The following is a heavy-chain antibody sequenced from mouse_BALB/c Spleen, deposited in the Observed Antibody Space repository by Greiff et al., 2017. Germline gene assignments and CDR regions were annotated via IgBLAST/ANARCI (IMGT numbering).Heavy chain of an antibody. D-gene: IGHD2-1*01. CDR3: ARQAYYGSYFDY. Sequence: VQLKESGGGLVQPGGSLKLSCAASGFAFSSYDMSWVRQTPEKRLEWVAYISSGGGSTYYPDTVKGRFTISRDNAKNTLYLQMSSLKSEDTAMYYCARQAYYGSYFDYWGQGTTLTVSS. J-gene: IGHJ2*01. V-gene: IGHV5-12-1*01. CDR1: GFAFSSYD. CDR2: ISSGGGST.